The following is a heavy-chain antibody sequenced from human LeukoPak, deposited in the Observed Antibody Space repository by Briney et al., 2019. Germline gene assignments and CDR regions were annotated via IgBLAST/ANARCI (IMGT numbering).Heavy chain of an antibody. CDR2: ISYDGSNK. CDR1: GFTFSSYA. Sequence: GGSLRLSCAASGFTFSSYAMHWVRQAPGKGLEWVAVISYDGSNKYYADSVKGRFTISRGISKNTLYLQMNSLRAEDTAVYYCARGNPELYCSSTSCYRWIDNWFDPWGQGTLVTVSS. CDR3: ARGNPELYCSSTSCYRWIDNWFDP. J-gene: IGHJ5*02. V-gene: IGHV3-30-3*01. D-gene: IGHD2-2*02.